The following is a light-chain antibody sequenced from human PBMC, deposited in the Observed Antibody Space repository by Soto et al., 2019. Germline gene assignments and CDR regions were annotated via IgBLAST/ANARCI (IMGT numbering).Light chain of an antibody. J-gene: IGKJ1*01. CDR3: QQYNNYPWT. Sequence: DIQMTQSPSTLSASVGDRVTITCRAGQNIRTSLAWYQQKPGKAPNLLIYKASTLESGVPSRFSGSVSETEFSLTISSLQPDDFATYYCQQYNNYPWTFGQGTKVEIK. V-gene: IGKV1-5*03. CDR2: KAS. CDR1: QNIRTS.